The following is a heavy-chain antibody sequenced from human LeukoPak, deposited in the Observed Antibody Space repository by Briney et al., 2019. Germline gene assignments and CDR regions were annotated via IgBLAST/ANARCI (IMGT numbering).Heavy chain of an antibody. V-gene: IGHV1-18*01. Sequence: ASVKVSCKASGYTFTSYGISWVRQAPGQGLECMGWISGYTGDTKYAQILQGRFTVTTDTSTSTAYMELRSLTYDDTAVYYCARAGYCGDGGCRGGSAFDVWGQGTMVTVSS. D-gene: IGHD2-15*01. CDR1: GYTFTSYG. J-gene: IGHJ3*01. CDR2: ISGYTGDT. CDR3: ARAGYCGDGGCRGGSAFDV.